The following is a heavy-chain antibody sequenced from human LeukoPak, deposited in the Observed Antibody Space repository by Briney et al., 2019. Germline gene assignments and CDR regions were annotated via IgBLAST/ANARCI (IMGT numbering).Heavy chain of an antibody. CDR2: IYYSGST. J-gene: IGHJ1*01. Sequence: PSETLSLTCTVSGGSISSSSYYWGWIRQPPGKGLEWIGSIYYSGSTYYNPSLKSRVAISVDTSKNQFSLKLSSVTAADTAVYYCASNSRDGYNYPPRFFQHWGQGTLVTVSS. V-gene: IGHV4-39*01. CDR1: GGSISSSSYY. D-gene: IGHD5-24*01. CDR3: ASNSRDGYNYPPRFFQH.